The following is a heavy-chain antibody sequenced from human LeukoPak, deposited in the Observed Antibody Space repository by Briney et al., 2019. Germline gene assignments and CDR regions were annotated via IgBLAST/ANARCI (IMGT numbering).Heavy chain of an antibody. CDR3: AKVGSSSWNWFDP. CDR1: GFTFSSYA. D-gene: IGHD6-13*01. J-gene: IGHJ5*02. V-gene: IGHV3-30-3*01. CDR2: ISYDGSNK. Sequence: GGSLRLSCAASGFTFSSYAMHWVRQAPGKGLEWVAVISYDGSNKYYADSVKGRFTISRDNSKNTLYLQMNSLRAEDTAVYYCAKVGSSSWNWFDPWGQGTLVTVSS.